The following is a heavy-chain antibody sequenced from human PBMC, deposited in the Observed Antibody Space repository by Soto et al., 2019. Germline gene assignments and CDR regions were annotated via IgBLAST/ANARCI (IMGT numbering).Heavy chain of an antibody. CDR2: IDPSDSYT. D-gene: IGHD3-9*01. V-gene: IGHV5-10-1*01. CDR3: ARVPGYDILTGHIDY. J-gene: IGHJ4*02. Sequence: PVESLTLSCNGSGDSCTSYGISWVRQMPGKGLEWMGRIDPSDSYTNYSPSFQGHVTISADKSISTAYLQWSSLKASDTAMYYCARVPGYDILTGHIDYWGQGTLVTVSS. CDR1: GDSCTSYG.